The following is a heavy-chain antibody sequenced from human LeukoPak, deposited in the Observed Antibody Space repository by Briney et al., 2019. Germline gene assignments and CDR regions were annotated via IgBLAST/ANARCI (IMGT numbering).Heavy chain of an antibody. D-gene: IGHD3-3*01. CDR3: ARARGVLRFLEWLPYFDY. CDR1: GGSFSGYY. V-gene: IGHV4-34*01. J-gene: IGHJ4*02. Sequence: PSETLSLTCAVYGGSFSGYYWSWIRQPPGKGLEWIGEINHSGSTNYNPSLKSRVTISVGTSKNQFSLKLSSVTAADTAVYYCARARGVLRFLEWLPYFDYWGQGTLVTVSS. CDR2: INHSGST.